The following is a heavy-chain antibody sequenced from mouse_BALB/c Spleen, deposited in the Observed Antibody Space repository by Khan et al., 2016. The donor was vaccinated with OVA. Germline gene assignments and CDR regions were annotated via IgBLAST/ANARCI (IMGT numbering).Heavy chain of an antibody. V-gene: IGHV1S81*02. CDR2: TNPTNGRT. CDR3: ARIKKIVATYFDY. D-gene: IGHD1-1*01. CDR1: GYTFTSYW. J-gene: IGHJ2*01. Sequence: QVQLKQSGAEPVKAGASVKMSCKASGYTFTSYWMHWVKQRLGQGLEWFAETNPTNGRTYYNEKFKSKATLTVDKSSSTAYMLLSGPTFEDSAVYYWARIKKIVATYFDYWGQGTTLTVSS.